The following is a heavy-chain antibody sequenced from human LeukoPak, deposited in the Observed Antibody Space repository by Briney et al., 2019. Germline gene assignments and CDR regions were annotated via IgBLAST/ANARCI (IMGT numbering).Heavy chain of an antibody. CDR2: IRSKANSYAT. D-gene: IGHD3-22*01. Sequence: GGSLRLSCAASGFTFSGSAMHWVRQASRKGLEWVGRIRSKANSYATAYAASVKGRFTISRDDSKNTAYLQMNSLKTEDTAVYYCTRLQDSSGYYYYGMDVWGQGTTVTVSS. CDR1: GFTFSGSA. J-gene: IGHJ6*02. V-gene: IGHV3-73*01. CDR3: TRLQDSSGYYYYGMDV.